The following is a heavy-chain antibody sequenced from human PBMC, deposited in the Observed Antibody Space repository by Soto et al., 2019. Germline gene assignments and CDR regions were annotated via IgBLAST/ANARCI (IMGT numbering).Heavy chain of an antibody. J-gene: IGHJ4*02. Sequence: PSETLSLTCAVSVGSISSGGYSWSWIRQPPGKGLEWIGYTYYSGNTYYNPSLKSRVTVSVDGSQNQFSLELRSVTAADTAVYFCARALNSGDSFGYWGQGPLVTVSS. D-gene: IGHD4-17*01. CDR3: ARALNSGDSFGY. CDR1: VGSISSGGYS. CDR2: TYYSGNT. V-gene: IGHV4-30-2*01.